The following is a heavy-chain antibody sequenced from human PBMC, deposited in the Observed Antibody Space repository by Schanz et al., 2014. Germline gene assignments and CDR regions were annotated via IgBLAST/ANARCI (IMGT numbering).Heavy chain of an antibody. V-gene: IGHV4-34*01. CDR2: INHGGST. CDR1: GGSFSGYY. J-gene: IGHJ4*02. D-gene: IGHD2-2*01. Sequence: QVQLQQWGAGLLKPSETLSLTCAVYGGSFSGYYWSWIRQPPGKGLEWIAEINHGGSTNYNPSLKGRVTRSVDTSKNQFSLNLRSVTAADTAVYYCARAARRTRVVPLYFDYWGQGTLVTVSS. CDR3: ARAARRTRVVPLYFDY.